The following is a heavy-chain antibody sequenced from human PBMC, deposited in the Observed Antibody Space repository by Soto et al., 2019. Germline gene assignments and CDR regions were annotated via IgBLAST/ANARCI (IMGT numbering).Heavy chain of an antibody. CDR1: GGSISSGGYS. Sequence: SETLSLTCAVSGGSISSGGYSWSWIRQPPGKGLEWIGYIYHSGSTYYNPSLKSRATISVDRSKNQFSLKLSSVTAADTAVYYCARVYYYDSSGYYFDYWGQGTLVTVSS. D-gene: IGHD3-22*01. CDR3: ARVYYYDSSGYYFDY. CDR2: IYHSGST. V-gene: IGHV4-30-2*01. J-gene: IGHJ4*02.